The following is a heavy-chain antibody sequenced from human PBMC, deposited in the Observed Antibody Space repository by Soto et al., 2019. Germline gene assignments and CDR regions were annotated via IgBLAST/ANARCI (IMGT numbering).Heavy chain of an antibody. CDR2: VSFDGSNK. D-gene: IGHD6-13*01. CDR1: GFTFSTHA. V-gene: IGHV3-30-3*01. CDR3: ARDQTGITTAGGGRIDH. Sequence: QVQLVESGGGVVQPGRSLRLPCAASGFTFSTHAMHWVRQAPGKGLECVAIVSFDGSNKYYADSVKGRFTISRDNSMNTLYLQMSGLTPEDTALYYCARDQTGITTAGGGRIDHWGQGPLVTVSS. J-gene: IGHJ4*02.